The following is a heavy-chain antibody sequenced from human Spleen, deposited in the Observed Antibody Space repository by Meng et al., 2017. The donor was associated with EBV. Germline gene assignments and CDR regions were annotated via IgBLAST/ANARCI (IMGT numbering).Heavy chain of an antibody. Sequence: GDLQESGPGLGTPSPTLSPTCAVSGDSISGGGNYWSWIRQPPGKGLEWLGYIYFSGSTYYNPSLRSRITISLDTSDNHFSLKLTSVTAADTAVYYCAGRDHAPLYWGQGALVTVSS. V-gene: IGHV4-30-4*01. CDR2: IYFSGST. CDR1: GDSISGGGNY. CDR3: AGRDHAPLY. D-gene: IGHD1-14*01. J-gene: IGHJ4*02.